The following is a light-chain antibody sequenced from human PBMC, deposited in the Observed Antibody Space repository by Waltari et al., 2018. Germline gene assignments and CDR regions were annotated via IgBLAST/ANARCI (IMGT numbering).Light chain of an antibody. V-gene: IGLV5-37*01. CDR2: YKPSSER. J-gene: IGLJ3*02. CDR3: MVWPSNVWV. Sequence: PGSPLGCILDYKPSSERAQGSVVPRRFSGSKDASANAGILLISGLQSEEEADYHCMVWPSNVWVFGGGTKLTVL.